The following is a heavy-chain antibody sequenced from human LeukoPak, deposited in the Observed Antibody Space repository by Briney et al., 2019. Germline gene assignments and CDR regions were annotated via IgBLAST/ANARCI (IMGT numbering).Heavy chain of an antibody. Sequence: PGGSLRLSCAASGFTFSSNWMCWVRRAPGKGLEWVANINQDGSVKNYVDSVKGRFTISRDNAKNSLYLQMNSLRAEDTAVYYCVVTTRSYPFDYWGQGTLVTVSS. CDR2: INQDGSVK. V-gene: IGHV3-7*01. CDR1: GFTFSSNW. CDR3: VVTTRSYPFDY. D-gene: IGHD4-23*01. J-gene: IGHJ4*02.